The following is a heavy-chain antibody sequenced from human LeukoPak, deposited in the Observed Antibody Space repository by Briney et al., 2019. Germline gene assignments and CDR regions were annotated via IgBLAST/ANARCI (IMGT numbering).Heavy chain of an antibody. CDR1: GFTVSSNY. D-gene: IGHD3-22*01. J-gene: IGHJ4*02. CDR3: ARDGYYYDSSGYQPIDY. Sequence: GGSLRLSCAASGFTVSSNYMSWVRQAPGKGLEWVSVSYSGGSTYYADSVKGRFTISRDNSKNTLYLQMNSLRAEDTAVYYCARDGYYYDSSGYQPIDYWGQGTLVTVSS. CDR2: SYSGGST. V-gene: IGHV3-66*02.